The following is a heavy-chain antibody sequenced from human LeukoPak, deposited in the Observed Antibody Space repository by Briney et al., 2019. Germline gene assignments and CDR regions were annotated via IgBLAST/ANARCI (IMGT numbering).Heavy chain of an antibody. D-gene: IGHD2-15*01. Sequence: GGSLRLSCAASGFTFSSHWMSWVRQAPGRGLEWVANINQYGSEKNYVDSVKGRFTISRDNAKSSLYLQMNSLRAEDTAIYYCARDHVVDGLVFDYWGQGTLVTVSS. CDR2: INQYGSEK. J-gene: IGHJ4*02. CDR1: GFTFSSHW. CDR3: ARDHVVDGLVFDY. V-gene: IGHV3-7*01.